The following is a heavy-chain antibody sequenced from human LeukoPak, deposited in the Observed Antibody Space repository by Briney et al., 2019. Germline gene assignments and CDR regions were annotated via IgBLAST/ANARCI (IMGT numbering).Heavy chain of an antibody. V-gene: IGHV5-51*01. Sequence: GESWKISCKGSGYSFTTYWIGWVRQMPGKGLEWMGIIYLGDSDTTYSPSFQGQVTISADKSITTAYLQWSSLKASDTAMYYCARQSSGDHASFDYWGQGTLVIVSS. CDR2: IYLGDSDT. D-gene: IGHD4-17*01. J-gene: IGHJ4*02. CDR3: ARQSSGDHASFDY. CDR1: GYSFTTYW.